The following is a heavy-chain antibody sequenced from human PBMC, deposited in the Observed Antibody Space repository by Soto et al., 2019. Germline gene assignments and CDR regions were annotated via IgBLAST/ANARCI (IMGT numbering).Heavy chain of an antibody. J-gene: IGHJ6*02. CDR2: ISRSGDTT. CDR3: ARPFPDNTYYYYGMDV. Sequence: LRLSCAASGFTFSSYAMSWVRQAPGKGLEWVSTISRSGDTTYYADSVKGRFTVSRDNSKNALYLQLNSLRAEDTAVYYCARPFPDNTYYYYGMDVWGQGTTVTVSS. D-gene: IGHD1-1*01. V-gene: IGHV3-23*01. CDR1: GFTFSSYA.